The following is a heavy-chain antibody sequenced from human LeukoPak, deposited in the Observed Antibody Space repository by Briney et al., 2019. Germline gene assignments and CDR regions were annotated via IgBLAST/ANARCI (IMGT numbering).Heavy chain of an antibody. Sequence: GESLKISCKGSGHSFASYCIAWVRQMPGKGLEWMGIIYPGDSDTRHSPSFQGQVTISADKSITTAYLQWSSLKASDTAMYYCARAIDISVVYGAYFDYWGQGTLVTVSS. CDR3: ARAIDISVVYGAYFDY. CDR2: IYPGDSDT. D-gene: IGHD4/OR15-4a*01. V-gene: IGHV5-51*01. J-gene: IGHJ4*01. CDR1: GHSFASYC.